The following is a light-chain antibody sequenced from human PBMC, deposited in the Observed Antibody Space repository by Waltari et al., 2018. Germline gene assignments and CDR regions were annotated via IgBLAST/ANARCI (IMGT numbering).Light chain of an antibody. J-gene: IGLJ3*02. CDR3: SSFTSSATWV. V-gene: IGLV2-14*03. CDR2: GVS. Sequence: QSALTQPASLSGSPRQSITISCTGTNSAMGVYNYVTWHQHHSGKAPKLMIFGVSDRPSGVSNRFSGSKSGNTASLTISELQAGDEAYYYCSSFTSSATWVFGGGTKLTVL. CDR1: NSAMGVYNY.